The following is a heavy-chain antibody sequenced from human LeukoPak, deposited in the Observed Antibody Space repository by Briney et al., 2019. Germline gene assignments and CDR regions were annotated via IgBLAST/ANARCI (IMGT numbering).Heavy chain of an antibody. Sequence: SVKVSCKASGGTFSSYAISWVRQAPGQGLEWMGGIIPIFGTANYAQKFQGRVTITADESMSTAYMELSSLRSEDTAVYYCASRICSGGSCGPFQHWGQGTLVTVSS. CDR1: GGTFSSYA. J-gene: IGHJ1*01. D-gene: IGHD2-15*01. CDR2: IIPIFGTA. CDR3: ASRICSGGSCGPFQH. V-gene: IGHV1-69*01.